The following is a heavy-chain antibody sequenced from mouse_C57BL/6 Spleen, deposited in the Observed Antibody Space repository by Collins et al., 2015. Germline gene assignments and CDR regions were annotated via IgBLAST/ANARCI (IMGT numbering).Heavy chain of an antibody. Sequence: QVQLQQPGAELVKPGASVKLSCKASGYTFTSYWMHWVKQRPGLGLEWIGMIHPNSGSINYNEKFKSKATLTVDKSSSTAYMQLSSLTSEDSAVYYCAILCQWGGYFDYWGQGTTLTVSS. CDR1: GYTFTSYW. CDR2: IHPNSGSI. D-gene: IGHD1-1*02. V-gene: IGHV1-64*01. CDR3: AILCQWGGYFDY. J-gene: IGHJ2*01.